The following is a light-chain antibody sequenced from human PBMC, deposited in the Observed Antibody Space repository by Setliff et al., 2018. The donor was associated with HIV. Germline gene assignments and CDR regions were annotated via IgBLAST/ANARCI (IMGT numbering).Light chain of an antibody. CDR1: SSDIGGYNY. V-gene: IGLV2-14*03. CDR2: DVS. Sequence: QSALTQPASVSGSPGQSITISCTGTSSDIGGYNYVSWYQQHPGKAPKLIIYDVSNRPSGVSNRFSGSKSGNTASLTISGLQAEDEADYYCCSYTSRTPRDVFGTGTKVTVL. CDR3: CSYTSRTPRDV. J-gene: IGLJ1*01.